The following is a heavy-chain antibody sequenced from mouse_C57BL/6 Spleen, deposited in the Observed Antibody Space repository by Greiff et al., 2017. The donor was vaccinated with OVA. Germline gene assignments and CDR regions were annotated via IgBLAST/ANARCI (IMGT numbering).Heavy chain of an antibody. V-gene: IGHV5-17*01. Sequence: EVKLMESGGGLVKPGGSLKLSCAASGFTFSDYGMHWVRQAPEKGLEWVAYISSGSSTIYYADTVKGRFTISRDNAKNTLFLHMTSLRSEDTAMYYCARPYYSNYVGYWGQGTTLTVSS. D-gene: IGHD2-12*01. CDR1: GFTFSDYG. J-gene: IGHJ2*01. CDR3: ARPYYSNYVGY. CDR2: ISSGSSTI.